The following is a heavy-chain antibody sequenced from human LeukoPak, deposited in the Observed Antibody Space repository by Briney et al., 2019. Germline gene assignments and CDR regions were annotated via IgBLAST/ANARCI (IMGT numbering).Heavy chain of an antibody. CDR3: AKGKSGGVNYGMDV. Sequence: GGSLRLPCAASGFTFSSYAMSWVRQAPGKGLEWVSVISGSGGSTYYADSVKGRFTISGDNSKNTLYLQMNSLRAEDTAVYYCAKGKSGGVNYGMDVWGQGTTVTVSS. CDR2: ISGSGGST. V-gene: IGHV3-23*01. D-gene: IGHD1-26*01. J-gene: IGHJ6*02. CDR1: GFTFSSYA.